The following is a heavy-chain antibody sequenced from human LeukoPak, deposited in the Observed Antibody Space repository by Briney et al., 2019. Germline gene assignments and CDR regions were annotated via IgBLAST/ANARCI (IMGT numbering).Heavy chain of an antibody. Sequence: SETLSLTCAVYGGSFSGYYWSWLRQPPGKGLEWIGEINHSGSTNYNPSLKSRVTISVDTSKNQFSLKLSSVTAADTAVYYCARVAYYDFWSGYYMVNWFDPWGQGTLVTVSS. CDR2: INHSGST. D-gene: IGHD3-3*01. V-gene: IGHV4-34*01. CDR1: GGSFSGYY. CDR3: ARVAYYDFWSGYYMVNWFDP. J-gene: IGHJ5*02.